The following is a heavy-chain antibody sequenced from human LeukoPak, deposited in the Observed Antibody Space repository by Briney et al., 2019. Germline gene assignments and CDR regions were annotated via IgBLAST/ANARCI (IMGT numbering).Heavy chain of an antibody. D-gene: IGHD3-10*01. J-gene: IGHJ4*02. CDR3: ARERFGEFRISYYFDY. CDR1: GGTFSSYA. V-gene: IGHV1-69*13. Sequence: ASVKVSCKASGGTFSSYAISWVRQAPGQGLEWMGGIIPIFGTANYAQKFQGRVTITADESTSTAYMELSNLRSEDTAVYYCARERFGEFRISYYFDYWGQGTLVTVSS. CDR2: IIPIFGTA.